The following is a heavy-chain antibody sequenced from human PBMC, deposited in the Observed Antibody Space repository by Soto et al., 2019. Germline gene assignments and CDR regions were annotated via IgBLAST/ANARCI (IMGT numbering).Heavy chain of an antibody. CDR3: APQEVGGTYVYTFDP. J-gene: IGHJ5*02. CDR1: VGSITSSSYY. Sequence: QLHLRESGPGLVKPSETLSLTCTVSVGSITSSSYYWGWIRQPPGKGLEWIGSIYYSGSTYYNPSLKSRVTISVDTSKNQFSLKLSSVTAADTAVYYCAPQEVGGTYVYTFDPWGQGTLVTVSS. D-gene: IGHD1-26*01. CDR2: IYYSGST. V-gene: IGHV4-39*01.